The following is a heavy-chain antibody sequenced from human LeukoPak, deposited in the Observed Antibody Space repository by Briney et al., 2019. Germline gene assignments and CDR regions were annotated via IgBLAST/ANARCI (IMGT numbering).Heavy chain of an antibody. CDR3: ASLTTGY. V-gene: IGHV3-7*01. J-gene: IGHJ4*02. CDR2: IKQDGSEE. D-gene: IGHD4-17*01. CDR1: GFTFSSAW. Sequence: GGSLRLSCAASGFTFSSAWMSWVRQAPGKGLEWVANIKQDGSEEYYVDSVKGRFTISRDNAKNSLYLQMNSLRADDTAVYYCASLTTGYWGQGTLVTVSS.